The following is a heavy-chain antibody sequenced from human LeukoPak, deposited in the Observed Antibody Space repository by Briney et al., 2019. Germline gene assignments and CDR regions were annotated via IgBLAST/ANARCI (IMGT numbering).Heavy chain of an antibody. CDR2: INPNSGGT. V-gene: IGHV1-2*02. CDR3: ARVSLGATTWGNNWFDP. J-gene: IGHJ5*02. Sequence: GASVKVSCKASGYTFTGYYMHWVRQAPGQGLEWMGWINPNSGGTNYAQKFQGRVTMTRDTSISTAYMELSRLRSDDTAVYYCARVSLGATTWGNNWFDPWGQGTLVTVSS. CDR1: GYTFTGYY. D-gene: IGHD1-26*01.